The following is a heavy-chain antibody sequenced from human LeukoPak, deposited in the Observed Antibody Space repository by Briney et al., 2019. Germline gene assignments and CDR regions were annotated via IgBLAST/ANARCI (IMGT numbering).Heavy chain of an antibody. D-gene: IGHD6-19*01. J-gene: IGHJ4*02. CDR2: IYYSGDT. V-gene: IGHV4-61*01. Sequence: PSETLSLTCTVSGGSVSSGSYYWSWIRQPPGKGLEWIGYIYYSGDTNYNPSLKSRVSISVDTSKNQFSLKVSSVTAADTAVYYCARGGTRAVASSLDYWGQGTLVTVSS. CDR3: ARGGTRAVASSLDY. CDR1: GGSVSSGSYY.